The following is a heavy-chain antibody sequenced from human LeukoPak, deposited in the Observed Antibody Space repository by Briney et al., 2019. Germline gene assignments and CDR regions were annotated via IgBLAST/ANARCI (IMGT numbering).Heavy chain of an antibody. CDR3: AVAHGDADWFDP. D-gene: IGHD3-10*01. CDR2: FDPEDGET. Sequence: GASVKVSCKASGYIFSDYYMHWVRQAPGKGLEWMGGFDPEDGETIYAQKFQGRVTMTEDTSTDTAYMELSSLRSEDTAVYYCAVAHGDADWFDPWGQGTLVTVSS. V-gene: IGHV1-24*01. J-gene: IGHJ5*02. CDR1: GYIFSDYY.